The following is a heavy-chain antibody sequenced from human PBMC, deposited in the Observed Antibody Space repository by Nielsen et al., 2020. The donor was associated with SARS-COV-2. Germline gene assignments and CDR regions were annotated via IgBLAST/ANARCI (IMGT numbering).Heavy chain of an antibody. V-gene: IGHV4-34*01. CDR1: GESFSENK. CDR3: ARGKRSYSGTFLNYYYYYYMDV. J-gene: IGHJ6*03. CDR2: IDHSGRT. Sequence: GSLRLSCAVFGESFSENKWNWVRQPPGKGLEWIGEIDHSGRTSYNPSLKSRVTMSVDTSKNQFSLTLNSVTAADTAVYFCARGKRSYSGTFLNYYYYYYMDVWGKGTTVTVSS. D-gene: IGHD1-14*01.